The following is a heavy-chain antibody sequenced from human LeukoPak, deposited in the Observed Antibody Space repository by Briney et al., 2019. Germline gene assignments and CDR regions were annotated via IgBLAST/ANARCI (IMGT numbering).Heavy chain of an antibody. D-gene: IGHD6-19*01. CDR3: AKGPYSSGWYDPSQFDP. J-gene: IGHJ5*02. Sequence: GGSLSLSCAASGFTFSSYGMHWVRQAPGKGLEWVAVISYDGSNKYYADSVKGRFTISRDNSKNTLYLQMNSLRAEDTALYYCAKGPYSSGWYDPSQFDPWGQGTLVTVSS. V-gene: IGHV3-30*18. CDR1: GFTFSSYG. CDR2: ISYDGSNK.